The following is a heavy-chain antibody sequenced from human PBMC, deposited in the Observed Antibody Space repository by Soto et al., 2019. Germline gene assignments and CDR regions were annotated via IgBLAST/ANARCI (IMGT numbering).Heavy chain of an antibody. J-gene: IGHJ6*03. CDR3: ARDSVGAGYYYYYYMDV. D-gene: IGHD3-16*01. CDR2: IYSGGST. CDR1: GFTVSSNY. Sequence: GGSLRLSCAASGFTVSSNYMSWVRQAPGKGLEWVSVIYSGGSTYYADSVKGRFTISRDNSKNTLYLQMNSLRAEDTAVYYCARDSVGAGYYYYYYMDVWGKGTTVTVSS. V-gene: IGHV3-66*01.